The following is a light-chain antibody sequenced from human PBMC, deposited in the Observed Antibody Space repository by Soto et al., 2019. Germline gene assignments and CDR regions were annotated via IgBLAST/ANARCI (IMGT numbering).Light chain of an antibody. CDR2: DIS. J-gene: IGKJ4*01. V-gene: IGKV3-11*01. Sequence: DIVLTQSPATLSLSPGESATLSCRASQSVTRFLAWYQQKPGQAPRLLIYDISNRAAGIPARFSGSGSGTDFTLTISSLEPEDLAVYYCQQRNFWLTFGGGTKVDIK. CDR1: QSVTRF. CDR3: QQRNFWLT.